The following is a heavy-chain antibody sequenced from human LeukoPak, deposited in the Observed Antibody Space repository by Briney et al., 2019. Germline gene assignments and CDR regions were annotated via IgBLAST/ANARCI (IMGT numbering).Heavy chain of an antibody. J-gene: IGHJ4*02. CDR1: GYTFTGYY. D-gene: IGHD1-26*01. CDR3: ARGNRGLVGDTIFDY. Sequence: ASVKVSCKASGYTFTGYYMHWVRQAPGLGLEWMGWINPSSGDTNYAQKFQGRVTMTRDTSINTAYMDLSRLRSDDTAMYYCARGNRGLVGDTIFDYWGQGTLVTVSS. V-gene: IGHV1-2*02. CDR2: INPSSGDT.